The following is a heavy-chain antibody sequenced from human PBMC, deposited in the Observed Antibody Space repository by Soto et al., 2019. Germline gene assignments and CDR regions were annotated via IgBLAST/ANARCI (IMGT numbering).Heavy chain of an antibody. Sequence: GSLRLSCAASGFTFSSYAMSWVRQAPGKGLEWVSAISGSGSSTYYADSVKGRFTISRDNSKNTLYLQMNSPRPEDTAIYYCVIFCSSISCYLYGMDVRGQGTTVTVSS. CDR2: ISGSGSST. CDR1: GFTFSSYA. D-gene: IGHD2-2*01. CDR3: VIFCSSISCYLYGMDV. J-gene: IGHJ6*02. V-gene: IGHV3-23*01.